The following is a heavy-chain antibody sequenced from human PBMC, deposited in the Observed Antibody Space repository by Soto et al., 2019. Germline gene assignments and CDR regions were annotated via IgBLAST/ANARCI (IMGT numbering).Heavy chain of an antibody. D-gene: IGHD6-13*01. V-gene: IGHV4-39*01. CDR3: ARHRSSSPYYYYYGMDV. J-gene: IGHJ6*02. CDR2: IYYSGST. Sequence: QLQLQESGPGLVKPSETLSLTCTVSGGSISSSSYYWGWIRQPPGKGLEWIGSIYYSGSTYYNPSLKSRVTISVDTSKNQFSRKLSSVTAADTAVYYCARHRSSSPYYYYYGMDVWGQGTTVTVSS. CDR1: GGSISSSSYY.